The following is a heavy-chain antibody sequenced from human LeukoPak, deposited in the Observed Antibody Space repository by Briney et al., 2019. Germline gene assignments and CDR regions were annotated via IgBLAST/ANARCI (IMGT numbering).Heavy chain of an antibody. Sequence: GASVKVSCKVSGYSLSEIAMHWVRQGPGKGLEWMGGFDPEGGGTVYAHKFQGRVTMTRNTSISTAYMELSSLRSEDTAVYYCARGRDSSGWYTSPYYYYYMDVWGKGSTVTVSS. V-gene: IGHV1-24*01. CDR1: GYSLSEIA. J-gene: IGHJ6*03. CDR3: ARGRDSSGWYTSPYYYYYMDV. D-gene: IGHD6-19*01. CDR2: FDPEGGGT.